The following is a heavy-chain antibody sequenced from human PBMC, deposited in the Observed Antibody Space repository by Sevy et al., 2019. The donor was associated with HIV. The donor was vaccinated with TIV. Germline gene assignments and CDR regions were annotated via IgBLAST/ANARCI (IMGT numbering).Heavy chain of an antibody. CDR3: ARDRAYSALDY. D-gene: IGHD5-18*01. V-gene: IGHV3-7*01. J-gene: IGHJ4*02. CDR1: GFTFSDSW. Sequence: GGSLRLSCVASGFTFSDSWMTWVRQAPGKGLERIAFINEDGSRLGYVDSVRGRFTISRENTKNSLYLQMNSLGAKDTAVYFCARDRAYSALDYWGQGTLVTVSS. CDR2: INEDGSRL.